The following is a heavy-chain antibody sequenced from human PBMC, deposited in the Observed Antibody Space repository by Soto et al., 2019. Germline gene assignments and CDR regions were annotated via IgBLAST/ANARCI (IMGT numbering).Heavy chain of an antibody. CDR1: GFSLSTSGVG. D-gene: IGHD1-1*01. V-gene: IGHV2-5*02. Sequence: QITLKESGPTLVKPTQTLTLTCTFSGFSLSTSGVGVGWIHQPPGRAPDWLALIYWDDERRYSPSLNNRLTITKDTSKNQVVLTMTNMDPVDTATYYCVRRTTAFDYWGQGTLVTVSS. CDR3: VRRTTAFDY. J-gene: IGHJ4*02. CDR2: IYWDDER.